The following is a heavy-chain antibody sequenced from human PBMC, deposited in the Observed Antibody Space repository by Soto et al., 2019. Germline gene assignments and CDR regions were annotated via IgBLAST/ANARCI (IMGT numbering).Heavy chain of an antibody. D-gene: IGHD4-17*01. J-gene: IGHJ4*02. CDR3: ARVRKTYGDYDY. Sequence: EVQLVESGGGLVQPGGSLRLSCAGSGFSFINYHMNWVRQAPGKGLEYVSGISGSGSTIYYADSVKGRLTMSRDNSKNTPFPPMGDLRNEDMAVYYWARVRKTYGDYDYWGQGTLVTVSS. V-gene: IGHV3-64*07. CDR2: ISGSGSTI. CDR1: GFSFINYH.